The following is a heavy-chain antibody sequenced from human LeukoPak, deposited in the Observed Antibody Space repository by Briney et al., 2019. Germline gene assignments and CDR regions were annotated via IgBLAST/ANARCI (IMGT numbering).Heavy chain of an antibody. J-gene: IGHJ5*02. Sequence: SETLSLTCAVYGGSFSGYYWSWIRQHPGKGLEWIGCIYYSGSTYYNPSLKSRVTISVDTSKNQFSLKLSSVTAADTAVYYCARDGSSGYYSRFDPWGQGTLVTVSS. CDR1: GGSFSGYY. D-gene: IGHD3-22*01. CDR3: ARDGSSGYYSRFDP. CDR2: IYYSGST. V-gene: IGHV4-31*11.